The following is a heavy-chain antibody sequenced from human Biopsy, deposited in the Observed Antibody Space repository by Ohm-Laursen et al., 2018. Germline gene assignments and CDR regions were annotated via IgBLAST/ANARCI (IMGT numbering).Heavy chain of an antibody. V-gene: IGHV4-59*01. CDR3: VRSNYHYHGFDV. Sequence: GTLCLTCTVSDGSINSYYWAWIRQPPGKGLQWIGYTYYSGGTNYNPSLNSRVTIAVDTSKNQFSLRLTSVTAAETAVYYCVRSNYHYHGFDVWGQGTTVTVSS. CDR1: DGSINSYY. CDR2: TYYSGGT. J-gene: IGHJ6*02.